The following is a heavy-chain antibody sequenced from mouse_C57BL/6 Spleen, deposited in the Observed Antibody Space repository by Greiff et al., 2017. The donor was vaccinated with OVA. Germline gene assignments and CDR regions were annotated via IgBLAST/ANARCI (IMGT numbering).Heavy chain of an antibody. CDR3: ARAYCGSSYGIDY. CDR2: IYPRSGNT. CDR1: GYTFTSYG. Sequence: VQLQQSGAELARPGASVKLSCKASGYTFTSYGISWVKQRTGQGLEWIGEIYPRSGNTYYNEKLKGKATLTADKSTSTAYMELRSLTSEDSAVYFCARAYCGSSYGIDYWGQGTTLTVSS. J-gene: IGHJ2*01. V-gene: IGHV1-81*01. D-gene: IGHD1-1*01.